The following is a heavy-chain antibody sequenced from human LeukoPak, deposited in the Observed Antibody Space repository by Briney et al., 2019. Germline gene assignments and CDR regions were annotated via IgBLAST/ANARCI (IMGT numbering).Heavy chain of an antibody. CDR2: ISYDGSNK. CDR1: GFTFSSFG. J-gene: IGHJ6*03. CDR3: ATVGDGSSRYYYCYMDV. D-gene: IGHD1-26*01. Sequence: GGSLRLSCAASGFTFSSFGMHWVRQAPGKGLEWVAVISYDGSNKYYADSVKGRFTISRDNPKNTLYLQMNSLTAEDTAVFYCATVGDGSSRYYYCYMDVWGKGTTVTVSS. V-gene: IGHV3-30*03.